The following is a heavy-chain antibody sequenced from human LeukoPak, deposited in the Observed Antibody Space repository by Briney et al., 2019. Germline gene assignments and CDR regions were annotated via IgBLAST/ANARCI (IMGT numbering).Heavy chain of an antibody. D-gene: IGHD4-17*01. CDR2: ISGSGAST. CDR3: AKWSGDYPSYYLDY. V-gene: IGHV3-23*01. CDR1: GFTFRSYA. Sequence: GGSLRLSCAASGFTFRSYAMSWVRRAPGKGLEWVSAISGSGASTYYADSVKGRFTISRDASKNTVYLQMNSLRAEDTAVYSCAKWSGDYPSYYLDYWGQGTLVTVSS. J-gene: IGHJ4*02.